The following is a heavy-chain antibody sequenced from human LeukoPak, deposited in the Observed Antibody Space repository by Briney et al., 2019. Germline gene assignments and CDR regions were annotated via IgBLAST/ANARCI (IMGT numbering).Heavy chain of an antibody. CDR1: GFTFSSYS. D-gene: IGHD3-10*01. Sequence: GGSLRLSCAASGFTFSSYSMNWVRQAPGKGLEWVSSISSSSSYIYYADSVKGRFTISRDNSKNTLYLQMNTLRAEDTAVYYCAHIYYHGSESYGDFWGQGTLVTVSS. CDR3: AHIYYHGSESYGDF. V-gene: IGHV3-21*04. J-gene: IGHJ4*02. CDR2: ISSSSSYI.